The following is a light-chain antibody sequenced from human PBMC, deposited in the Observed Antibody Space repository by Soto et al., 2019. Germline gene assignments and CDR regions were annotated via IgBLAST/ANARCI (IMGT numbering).Light chain of an antibody. Sequence: QSVVTQPRSVSGSLGQSVTISCIGTGNDVGAYNYVSWYQQHPGRPPKLMIYDVARWPPGVPGRFSGSKSGNTASLTISGLQAEDEADYFCCSYAGGYTYLFGTGTKVTVL. CDR1: GNDVGAYNY. J-gene: IGLJ1*01. CDR3: CSYAGGYTYL. CDR2: DVA. V-gene: IGLV2-11*01.